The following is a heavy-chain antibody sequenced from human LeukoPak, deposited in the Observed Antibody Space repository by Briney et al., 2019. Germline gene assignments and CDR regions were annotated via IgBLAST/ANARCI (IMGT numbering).Heavy chain of an antibody. CDR2: ISGDAYHM. Sequence: GGSLRLSCAASGFTFSDYWIHWVRQAPGKGLVWVSRISGDAYHMTYGDSVRGRFTISRDNAKNTVFLQMNSLRDEDTAVYYCARAVVVTASDYWGQGTLVTVSS. CDR1: GFTFSDYW. V-gene: IGHV3-74*01. J-gene: IGHJ4*02. CDR3: ARAVVVTASDY. D-gene: IGHD2-21*02.